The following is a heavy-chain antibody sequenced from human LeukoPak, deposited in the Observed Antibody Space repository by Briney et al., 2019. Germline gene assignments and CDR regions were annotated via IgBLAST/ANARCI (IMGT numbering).Heavy chain of an antibody. J-gene: IGHJ4*02. V-gene: IGHV7-4-1*02. CDR3: ARDAPDGGVSKFDY. Sequence: ASVKVSCKASGYTFTSYAMNWVRQAPGQGLEWMGWINTYTGNPTYAQGFTGRFVFSLDTSVSTAYLQISSLKAEDTAVYYCARDAPDGGVSKFDYWGQGTLVTVSS. D-gene: IGHD3-3*01. CDR2: INTYTGNP. CDR1: GYTFTSYA.